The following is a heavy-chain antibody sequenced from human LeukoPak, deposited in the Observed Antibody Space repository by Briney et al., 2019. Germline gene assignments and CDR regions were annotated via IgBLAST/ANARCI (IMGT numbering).Heavy chain of an antibody. J-gene: IGHJ4*02. CDR3: AKGYDILTGYCPFDY. V-gene: IGHV3-30*02. CDR1: GFTFSSYG. Sequence: GGSLRLSCAASGFTFSSYGMHWVRQAPGKGLEWVAFIRYDGSNKYYADSVKGRFTISRDNSKNTLYLQMNSLRAEDTAVYYCAKGYDILTGYCPFDYWGQGTLVTVSS. CDR2: IRYDGSNK. D-gene: IGHD3-9*01.